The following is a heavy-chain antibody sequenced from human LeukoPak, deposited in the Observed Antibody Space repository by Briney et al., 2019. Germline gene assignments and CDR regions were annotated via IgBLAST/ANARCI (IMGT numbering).Heavy chain of an antibody. CDR3: ANYITVAGPYYFDS. CDR1: GGSISSYY. Sequence: SETLSLTCTVSGGSISSYYWSWIRQPPGKGLEWIGYIYYSGSTNFNPSLKSRVTISVDTSKNQFSLKLSSVTAADAAVYYCANYITVAGPYYFDSWGQGTLVTVSS. D-gene: IGHD6-19*01. CDR2: IYYSGST. J-gene: IGHJ4*02. V-gene: IGHV4-59*01.